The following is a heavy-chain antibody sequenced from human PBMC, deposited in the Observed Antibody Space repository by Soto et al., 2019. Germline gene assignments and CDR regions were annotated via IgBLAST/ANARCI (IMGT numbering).Heavy chain of an antibody. V-gene: IGHV2-5*02. Sequence: QITLKESGPTLVKPTQTLTLTCTFSGFSLTTRGVGVGWIRQPPGKALECLALIYWDDDKRYSPSLQSRLSITQDTPKTQVVLTMDNVDPVDTATYSCAHNSNYYQYDGCDPWGQGTLVSVSS. J-gene: IGHJ5*02. D-gene: IGHD3-16*01. CDR2: IYWDDDK. CDR1: GFSLTTRGVG. CDR3: AHNSNYYQYDGCDP.